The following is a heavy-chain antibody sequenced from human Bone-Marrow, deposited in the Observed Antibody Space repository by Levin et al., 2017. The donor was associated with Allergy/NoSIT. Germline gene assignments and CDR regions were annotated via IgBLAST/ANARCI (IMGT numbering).Heavy chain of an antibody. J-gene: IGHJ5*02. Sequence: GASVKVSCKASGYTFTGYYMHWVRQAPGQGLEWMGRINPNSGGTNYAQKFQGRVTMTRDTSISTAYMELSRLRSDDTAVYYCAREGTPVVPAAIGPNWFDPWGQGTLVTVSS. CDR3: AREGTPVVPAAIGPNWFDP. D-gene: IGHD2-2*02. V-gene: IGHV1-2*06. CDR2: INPNSGGT. CDR1: GYTFTGYY.